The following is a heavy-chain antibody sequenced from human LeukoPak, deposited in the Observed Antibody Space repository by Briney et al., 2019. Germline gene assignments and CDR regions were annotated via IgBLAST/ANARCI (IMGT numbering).Heavy chain of an antibody. V-gene: IGHV3-21*01. CDR2: INNNGNYM. D-gene: IGHD6-25*01. CDR1: GFSFSAYS. Sequence: PGGSLRLSCAASGFSFSAYSMNWVRQAPGKGLEWVSSINNNGNYMYYADSVQGRFTISRDNAKNSLYLQMNSLRAEDTAVYYCARDGTPIYSSGRVYMDDWGIGTTVTISS. CDR3: ARDGTPIYSSGRVYMDD. J-gene: IGHJ6*03.